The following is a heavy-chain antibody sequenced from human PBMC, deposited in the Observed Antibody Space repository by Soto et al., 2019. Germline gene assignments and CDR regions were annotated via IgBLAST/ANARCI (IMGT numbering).Heavy chain of an antibody. J-gene: IGHJ4*02. V-gene: IGHV4-30-4*01. CDR3: ARDHRYGENYVDS. CDR1: NGSISSGDYY. CDR2: IHYSGST. D-gene: IGHD4-17*01. Sequence: PSETLSLTCTVSNGSISSGDYYWSWIRQPPGKGLEWIAYIHYSGSTYYNPSLKRRLTISVDTSKNQFSLKLSSVTAADTAVYYCARDHRYGENYVDSWGQGTLVTVSS.